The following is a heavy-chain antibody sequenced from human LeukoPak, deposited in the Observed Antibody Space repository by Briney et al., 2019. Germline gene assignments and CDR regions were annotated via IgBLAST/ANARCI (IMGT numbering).Heavy chain of an antibody. V-gene: IGHV3-23*01. J-gene: IGHJ4*02. Sequence: GGSLRLSCAASGFTFSSHAMSWVRQAPGKGLEWVSAISGSGGSTYYADSVKGRFTTSRDNSKNTLYLQMNSLRAEDTAVYYCAKGTLPVVVADNLFDYWGQGTLVTVSS. D-gene: IGHD2-15*01. CDR3: AKGTLPVVVADNLFDY. CDR1: GFTFSSHA. CDR2: ISGSGGST.